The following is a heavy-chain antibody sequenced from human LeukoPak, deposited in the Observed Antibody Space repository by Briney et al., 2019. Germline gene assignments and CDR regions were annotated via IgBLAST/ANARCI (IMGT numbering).Heavy chain of an antibody. D-gene: IGHD3-22*01. CDR2: IFYSGST. Sequence: SETLSLTCTVSGGSISSGDYYWSWIRQPPGKGLEWIGYIFYSGSTYYNPSLKSRVTISIDTSKNQFSLKLSSVTAADTAVYYCARDPYYYDSSQQATNYWGQGTLVTVSS. CDR1: GGSISSGDYY. J-gene: IGHJ4*02. CDR3: ARDPYYYDSSQQATNY. V-gene: IGHV4-30-4*08.